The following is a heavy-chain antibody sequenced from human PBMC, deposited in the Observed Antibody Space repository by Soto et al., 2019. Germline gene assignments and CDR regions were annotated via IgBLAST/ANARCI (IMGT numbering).Heavy chain of an antibody. Sequence: PGGSLRLSCAASGFTFSTYAMSWVHQAPGKGLEWVSAIDGSGGSAYFADSVKGRFTISRDNSKNTLYLQMNSLRAEDTAVYYCAKYYCSGTNCYTDSWGQGTLVTVSS. D-gene: IGHD2-2*02. CDR1: GFTFSTYA. V-gene: IGHV3-23*01. CDR3: AKYYCSGTNCYTDS. J-gene: IGHJ4*02. CDR2: IDGSGGSA.